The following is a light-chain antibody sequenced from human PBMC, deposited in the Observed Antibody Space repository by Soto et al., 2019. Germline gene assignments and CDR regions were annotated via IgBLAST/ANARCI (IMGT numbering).Light chain of an antibody. Sequence: QSALTQPASVSGSPGQSITISCTGTNSDVGAYDYVSWYQHHPGKAPKVIIYGVSNRPSGVSNRFSGSKSGNTASLTISGLQTGDEADYYCATWDGSLTGEVFGGGTKLTVL. V-gene: IGLV2-14*01. J-gene: IGLJ2*01. CDR1: NSDVGAYDY. CDR3: ATWDGSLTGEV. CDR2: GVS.